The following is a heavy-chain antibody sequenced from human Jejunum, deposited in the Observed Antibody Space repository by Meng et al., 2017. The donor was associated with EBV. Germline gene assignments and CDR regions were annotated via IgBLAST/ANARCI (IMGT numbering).Heavy chain of an antibody. CDR1: GYTFTAFY. CDR2: INPNSGAA. CDR3: ARGREYSGYQEYYFDY. D-gene: IGHD5-12*01. V-gene: IGHV1-2*06. J-gene: IGHJ4*02. Sequence: QVQLVQSGAEVKRPGASVKVSCKTSGYTFTAFYINWVRQAPGQGLEWMGRINPNSGAANYAQTFQGRVTMTRDTSTTTGYMELSSLRSEDTAVYYCARGREYSGYQEYYFDYWGQGTLVTVSS.